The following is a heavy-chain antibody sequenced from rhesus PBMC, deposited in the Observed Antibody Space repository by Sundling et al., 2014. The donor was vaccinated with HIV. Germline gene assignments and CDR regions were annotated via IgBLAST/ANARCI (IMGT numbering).Heavy chain of an antibody. D-gene: IGHD3-16*01. CDR2: VYGGSGSN. CDR1: GYSISSDNY. J-gene: IGHJ4*01. V-gene: IGHV4S9*01. Sequence: QVQLQESGPGLVKPSETLSLTCAVSGYSISSDNYWNWIRQPPGNGLEWIGSVYGGSGSNYLNPSLKSRVTLSVDTSKNQFSLKLSSVTAADTAVYFCAQIGVVNDFDHWGQGVLVTVSS. CDR3: AQIGVVNDFDH.